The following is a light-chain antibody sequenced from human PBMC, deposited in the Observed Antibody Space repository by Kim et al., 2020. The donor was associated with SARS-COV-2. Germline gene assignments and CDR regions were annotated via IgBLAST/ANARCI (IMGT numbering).Light chain of an antibody. J-gene: IGKJ1*01. V-gene: IGKV3-20*01. CDR3: QRYGYSPWT. CDR2: GAS. CDR1: QTVTSSS. Sequence: SPGARATLSCRASQTVTSSSLAWYQQEPGQAPRLLIYGASYRAPGTPDRFSGSESGTDFTLTISRLEPEDFAVYYCQRYGYSPWTFGQGTKVDIK.